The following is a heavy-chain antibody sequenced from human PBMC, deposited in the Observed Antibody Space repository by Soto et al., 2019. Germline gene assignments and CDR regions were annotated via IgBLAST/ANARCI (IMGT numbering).Heavy chain of an antibody. CDR2: IYYSGST. CDR1: GGSISSYY. D-gene: IGHD5-12*01. Sequence: SETLSLTCTVSGGSISSYYWSWIRQPPGKGLKWVGYIYYSGSTTYNPSLKSRLTISVDTSKNQFSLKLRSVTAADTAVYYCARLGRWLQALDSWGQGTLVNVS. V-gene: IGHV4-59*08. J-gene: IGHJ4*02. CDR3: ARLGRWLQALDS.